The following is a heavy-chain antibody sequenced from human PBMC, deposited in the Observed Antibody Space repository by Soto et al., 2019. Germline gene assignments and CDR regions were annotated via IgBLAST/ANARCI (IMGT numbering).Heavy chain of an antibody. CDR2: INAYNGNT. CDR1: GYSFTRYG. Sequence: QVQLVQSGAEVKNPGASVKVSCKASGYSFTRYGIGWARQAPGQGLEWMGWINAYNGNTNYAQNLQRRLNLTTDTSTTKAYMELRSLRSNDTAIYYCAMVDVYVTPSPQDVWGEWTTVTVSS. D-gene: IGHD3-16*01. CDR3: AMVDVYVTPSPQDV. V-gene: IGHV1-18*01. J-gene: IGHJ6*04.